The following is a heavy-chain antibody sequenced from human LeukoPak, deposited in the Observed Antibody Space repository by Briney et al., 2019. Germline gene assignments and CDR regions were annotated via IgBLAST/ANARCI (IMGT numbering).Heavy chain of an antibody. CDR1: GFTFSSYA. D-gene: IGHD3-16*02. J-gene: IGHJ4*02. Sequence: TGGSLRLSCAASGFTFSSYAMSWVRQAPGKGLEWVSAISGSGGSTYYADSVKGRFTISRDNSKNTLYLQMNSLRAEDTAVYYCAKTLRLGELSSPFDYWGQGTLVTVSS. CDR3: AKTLRLGELSSPFDY. V-gene: IGHV3-23*01. CDR2: ISGSGGST.